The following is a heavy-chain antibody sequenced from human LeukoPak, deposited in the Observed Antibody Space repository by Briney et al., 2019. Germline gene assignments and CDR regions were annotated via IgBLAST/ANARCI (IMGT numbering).Heavy chain of an antibody. J-gene: IGHJ4*02. CDR1: GFTFSSYA. CDR2: ISGSGGST. CDR3: AKAGGYCSSTSCYYYFDY. V-gene: IGHV3-23*01. Sequence: GGSLRLSCAASGFTFSSYAMCGLPEAPGKGLEWVSAISGSGGSTYYADSVKGRFTISRDNSKNTLYLQMNSLRAEDTAVYYCAKAGGYCSSTSCYYYFDYWGQGTLVTVSS. D-gene: IGHD2-2*01.